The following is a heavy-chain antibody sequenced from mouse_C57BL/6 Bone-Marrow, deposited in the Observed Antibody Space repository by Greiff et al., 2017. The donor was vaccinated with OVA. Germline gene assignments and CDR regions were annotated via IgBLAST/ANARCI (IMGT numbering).Heavy chain of an antibody. V-gene: IGHV5-17*01. Sequence: EVKLVESGGGLVKPGGSLKLSCAASGFTFSDYGMHWVRQAPEKGLEWVAYISSGSSTIYYADTVKGRFTISRDNAKNTLFLQMTSLRSEDTAMYYWARKGFITTDAMDYWGQGTSVTVSS. J-gene: IGHJ4*01. CDR2: ISSGSSTI. CDR3: ARKGFITTDAMDY. D-gene: IGHD1-1*01. CDR1: GFTFSDYG.